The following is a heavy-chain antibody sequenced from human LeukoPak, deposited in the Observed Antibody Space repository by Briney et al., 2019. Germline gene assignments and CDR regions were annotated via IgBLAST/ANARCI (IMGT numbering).Heavy chain of an antibody. Sequence: SETLSLTCAVYGGSFSGYYWSRIRQPPGKGLEWIGEINHSGSTNYNPSLKSRVTISVDTSKNQFSLKLSSVTAADTAVYYCARGLRVRRIAVAGTKYYYYGMDVWGQGTTVTVSS. D-gene: IGHD6-13*01. CDR2: INHSGST. V-gene: IGHV4-34*01. CDR1: GGSFSGYY. J-gene: IGHJ6*02. CDR3: ARGLRVRRIAVAGTKYYYYGMDV.